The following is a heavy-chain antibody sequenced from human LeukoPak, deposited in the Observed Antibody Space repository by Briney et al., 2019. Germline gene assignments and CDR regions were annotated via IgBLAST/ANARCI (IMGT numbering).Heavy chain of an antibody. CDR1: GFIVSNTY. CDR3: AKDSDSSGYYYLFDY. V-gene: IGHV3-23*01. CDR2: ISGSGGST. D-gene: IGHD3-22*01. J-gene: IGHJ4*02. Sequence: GGSLRLSCAASGFIVSNTYMTWVRQAPGKGLEWVSAISGSGGSTYYADSVKGRFTISRDNSKNTLYLQMNSLRAEDTAVYYCAKDSDSSGYYYLFDYWGQGTLVTVSS.